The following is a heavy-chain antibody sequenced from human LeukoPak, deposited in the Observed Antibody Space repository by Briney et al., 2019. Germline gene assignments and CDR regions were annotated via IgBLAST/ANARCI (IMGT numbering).Heavy chain of an antibody. CDR1: SGSLSTSNYY. Sequence: SETLSLTCTVSSGSLSTSNYYWGWVRQPPGKGLEWIGSIYHSGSTYYNPSLKSRVTISVDTSKNQFSLKLSSVTAADTAVYYCARFRLDWRGWNWFDPWGQGTLVTVSS. CDR2: IYHSGST. J-gene: IGHJ5*02. V-gene: IGHV4-39*07. D-gene: IGHD3-3*01. CDR3: ARFRLDWRGWNWFDP.